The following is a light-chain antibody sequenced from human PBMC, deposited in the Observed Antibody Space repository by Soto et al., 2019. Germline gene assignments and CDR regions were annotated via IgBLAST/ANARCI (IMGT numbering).Light chain of an antibody. J-gene: IGLJ1*01. Sequence: QSALTQPPSASGSPGQSVTISCTGTPSDVGGYISVSWYQQHPGKAPKLMIYEVSKRPSGVPDRFSGSKSGSTAFLTVSGLQADDEAEYFCCSYAGFNKYLFGTGTKVTVL. CDR2: EVS. CDR3: CSYAGFNKYL. V-gene: IGLV2-8*01. CDR1: PSDVGGYIS.